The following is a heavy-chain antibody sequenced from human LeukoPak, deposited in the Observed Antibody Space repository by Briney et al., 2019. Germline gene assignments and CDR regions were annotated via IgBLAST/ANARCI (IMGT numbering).Heavy chain of an antibody. CDR1: GFTFSDAW. V-gene: IGHV3-15*01. Sequence: GGSLRLSCAASGFTFSDAWMSWVRQAPGKGLEWVGRIKSKSAGETTDYAAPVKGRFTISRDDSKNTLSLQMSSLKSEDTAVHYCTAHGSFDFWGQGALVTVSS. CDR2: IKSKSAGETT. CDR3: TAHGSFDF. J-gene: IGHJ4*02.